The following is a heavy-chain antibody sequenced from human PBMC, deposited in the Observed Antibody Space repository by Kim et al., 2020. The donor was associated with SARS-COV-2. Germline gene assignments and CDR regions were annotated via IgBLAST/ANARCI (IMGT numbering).Heavy chain of an antibody. CDR1: GGSISSYY. CDR2: IYYSGST. Sequence: SETLSLTCTVSGGSISSYYWSWIRQPPGKGLEWIGYIYYSGSTNYNPSLKSRVTISVDTSKNQFSLKLSSVTAADTAVYYCARGGLDYYDSSGYYYEGYWYFDLWGRGTLVTVSS. D-gene: IGHD3-22*01. V-gene: IGHV4-59*01. CDR3: ARGGLDYYDSSGYYYEGYWYFDL. J-gene: IGHJ2*01.